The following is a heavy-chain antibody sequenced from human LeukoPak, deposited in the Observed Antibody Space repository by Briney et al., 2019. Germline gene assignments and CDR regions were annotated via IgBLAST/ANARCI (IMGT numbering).Heavy chain of an antibody. V-gene: IGHV3-53*01. Sequence: PGGSLRLSCAASGFIVNTNYMMPMVIHITQTPWGRFTISRDISKNAVYLQMNSLRAEDTAVYYCAKAFGSGSYFLDYWGQGTLVTVSS. CDR3: AKAFGSGSYFLDY. CDR2: PMVI. D-gene: IGHD3-10*01. J-gene: IGHJ4*02. CDR1: GFIVNTNY.